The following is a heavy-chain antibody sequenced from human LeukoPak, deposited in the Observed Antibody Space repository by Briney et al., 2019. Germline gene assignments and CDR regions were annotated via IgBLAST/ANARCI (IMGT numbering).Heavy chain of an antibody. V-gene: IGHV4-39*07. CDR2: IYYSGST. D-gene: IGHD3-22*01. CDR3: ARYYYDSSGYYSTFDY. Sequence: SETLSLTCTVSGGSISSSSYYWGWLRQPPGKGLEWIGSIYYSGSTYYNPSLKSRVTISVDTSKNQFSLKLSSVTAADTAVYYCARYYYDSSGYYSTFDYWGQGTLVTVSS. CDR1: GGSISSSSYY. J-gene: IGHJ4*02.